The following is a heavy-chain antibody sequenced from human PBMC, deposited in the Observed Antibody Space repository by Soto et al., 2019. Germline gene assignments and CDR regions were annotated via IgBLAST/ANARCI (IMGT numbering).Heavy chain of an antibody. CDR3: ARAPEDDILTGYWVGYMDV. J-gene: IGHJ6*03. CDR1: GYTFTSYG. D-gene: IGHD3-9*01. CDR2: ISAYNGNT. Sequence: ASVKVSCKASGYTFTSYGISWARQAPGQGLDWMGWISAYNGNTNYAQKLQGRVTMTTDTSTSTAYMELRSLRSDDTAVYYCARAPEDDILTGYWVGYMDVWGKGTTVTVSS. V-gene: IGHV1-18*01.